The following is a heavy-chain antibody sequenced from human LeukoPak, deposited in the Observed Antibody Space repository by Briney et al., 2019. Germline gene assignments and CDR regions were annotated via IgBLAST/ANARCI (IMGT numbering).Heavy chain of an antibody. D-gene: IGHD3-22*01. CDR3: ARAVITMIVPSGDWFDP. J-gene: IGHJ5*02. CDR1: GGSISSGSYY. Sequence: SQTLSLTCTVSGGSISSGSYYWSWIRQPAGKGLEWIGRIYTSGSTNYSPSLKSRVTISVDTSKNQFSLQLSSVTAADTAVYYCARAVITMIVPSGDWFDPWGQGTLVTVSS. V-gene: IGHV4-61*02. CDR2: IYTSGST.